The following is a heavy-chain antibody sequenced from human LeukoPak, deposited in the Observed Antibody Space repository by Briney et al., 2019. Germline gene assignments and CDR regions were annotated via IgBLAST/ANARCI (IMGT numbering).Heavy chain of an antibody. CDR2: ISSSSSYI. V-gene: IGHV3-21*01. CDR3: ARVNMMVVTATFPDDY. J-gene: IGHJ4*02. Sequence: GGSLRLSCAASGFTFSSYSMNWVRRAPGKGLEWVSSISSSSSYIYYADSVKGRFTISRDNAKNSLYLQMNSLRAEDTAVYYCARVNMMVVTATFPDDYWGQGTLVTVSS. CDR1: GFTFSSYS. D-gene: IGHD2-21*02.